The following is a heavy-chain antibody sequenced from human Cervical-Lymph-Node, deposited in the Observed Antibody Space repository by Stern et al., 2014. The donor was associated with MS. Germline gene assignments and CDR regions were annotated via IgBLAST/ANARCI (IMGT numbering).Heavy chain of an antibody. D-gene: IGHD2-15*01. CDR2: ISDDGSNK. Sequence: DQLVESGGGVVQPGTSLRLSCAASGSSFISFAIHWVRQAPGKGLEWVAVISDDGSNKYYADSVKGRFTISRDNSKNTLFLQMNSVKTEDTAVYYCAYDRYCSGGNCRDAFDIWGQGTMVTVSA. J-gene: IGHJ3*02. CDR1: GSSFISFA. V-gene: IGHV3-30-3*01. CDR3: AYDRYCSGGNCRDAFDI.